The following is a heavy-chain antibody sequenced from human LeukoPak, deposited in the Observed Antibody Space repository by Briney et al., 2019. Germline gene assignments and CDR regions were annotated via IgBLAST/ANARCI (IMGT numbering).Heavy chain of an antibody. CDR1: GFTFSDYS. CDR3: AREVSEGFDF. D-gene: IGHD3-22*01. CDR2: FGTRSTSI. V-gene: IGHV3-21*01. Sequence: PGGSLRLSCTASGFTFSDYSMNWIRQAPGKGLEWVSSFGTRSTSIYHAGSVKGRFAISRDNAKNSLYLQMNSLRAKDTALYYCAREVSEGFDFWGQGTLVTVSS. J-gene: IGHJ4*02.